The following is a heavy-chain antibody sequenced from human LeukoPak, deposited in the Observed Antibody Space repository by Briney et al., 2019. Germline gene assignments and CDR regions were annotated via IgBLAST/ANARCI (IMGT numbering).Heavy chain of an antibody. Sequence: GGSLRLSCAASGFTFSNAWMSWVRQAPGKGLEWVGRIKSKTDGGTTDYAAPVKGRFTISRDDSKNTLYLQMNSLKTEDTAVYYCTTGLGHSSSWYSRSWGQGTLVTVSS. CDR3: TTGLGHSSSWYSRS. D-gene: IGHD6-13*01. J-gene: IGHJ5*02. V-gene: IGHV3-15*01. CDR2: IKSKTDGGTT. CDR1: GFTFSNAW.